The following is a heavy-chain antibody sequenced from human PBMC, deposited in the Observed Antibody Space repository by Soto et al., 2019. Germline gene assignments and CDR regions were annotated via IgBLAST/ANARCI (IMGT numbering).Heavy chain of an antibody. D-gene: IGHD6-25*01. V-gene: IGHV3-74*01. Sequence: GGSLRLSCAASGYTLSSNWIHWVRQAPGKGLVWVSRINSDGSSIYADSVKGRFTISRDNAKNTLYLQMNSLRAEDTAVYYCARAASNAFDIWGQGTMVTVSS. J-gene: IGHJ3*02. CDR1: GYTLSSNW. CDR3: ARAASNAFDI. CDR2: INSDGSS.